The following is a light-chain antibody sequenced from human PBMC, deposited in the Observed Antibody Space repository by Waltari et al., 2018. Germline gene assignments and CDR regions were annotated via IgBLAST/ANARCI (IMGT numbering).Light chain of an antibody. V-gene: IGLV2-8*01. CDR3: SSYADINSGL. J-gene: IGLJ2*01. CDR1: SSDIGGDNR. CDR2: EVS. Sequence: QAALTQPPSMSGSPGQSVTIPCTGTSSDIGGDNRVSWYQQHPGKAPKLMIYEVSRLPSGVSERLFVSKSANTASLTISGLHAEDEADYYCSSYADINSGLFGGGTRLTVL.